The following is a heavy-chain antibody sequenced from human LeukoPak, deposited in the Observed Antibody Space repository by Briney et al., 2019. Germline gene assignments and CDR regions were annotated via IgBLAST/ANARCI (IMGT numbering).Heavy chain of an antibody. Sequence: SETLSLTCAVYGGSFSGYYWSWIRQPPGKGLEWVGEINHSGSTNYNPSLKSRVTISVDTSKNQFSLKLSSVTAADTAVYYCARGPYYYDSIPRFDPWGQGTLVTVSS. CDR2: INHSGST. CDR1: GGSFSGYY. CDR3: ARGPYYYDSIPRFDP. D-gene: IGHD3-22*01. J-gene: IGHJ5*02. V-gene: IGHV4-34*01.